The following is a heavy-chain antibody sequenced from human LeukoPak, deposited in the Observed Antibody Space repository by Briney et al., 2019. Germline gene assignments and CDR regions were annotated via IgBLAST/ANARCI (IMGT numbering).Heavy chain of an antibody. J-gene: IGHJ4*02. V-gene: IGHV3-23*01. CDR3: AKDRFYGDTYFDY. CDR2: ISGSGGST. CDR1: GFTLRSYA. D-gene: IGHD4-17*01. Sequence: GGSLRLSCAASGFTLRSYAMSWVRQAPGEGLEWVSAISGSGGSTYYADSVKGRFTISRDNSKNTLYLQMNSLRAEDTAIYYCAKDRFYGDTYFDYWGQGTLVTVSS.